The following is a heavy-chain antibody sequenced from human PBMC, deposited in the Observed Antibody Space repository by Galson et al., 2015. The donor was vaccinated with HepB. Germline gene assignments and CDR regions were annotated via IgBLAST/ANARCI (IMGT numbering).Heavy chain of an antibody. CDR1: GFPFSNYN. CDR2: ITSGGSPI. CDR3: ARGGVVDYGILTGHYYLDY. J-gene: IGHJ4*02. Sequence: SLRLSCAASGFPFSNYNLNWVRQAPGRGLEWVSSITSGGSPIHYADSLKGRFTMSRDDAKNSVYLQMNSLRVEDTAVYYCARGGVVDYGILTGHYYLDYWGQGSLVTVSS. V-gene: IGHV3-21*01. D-gene: IGHD3-9*01.